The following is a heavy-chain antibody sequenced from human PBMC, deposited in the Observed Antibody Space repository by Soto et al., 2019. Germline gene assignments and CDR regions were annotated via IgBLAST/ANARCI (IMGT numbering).Heavy chain of an antibody. CDR3: ASGTEVSPSWDV. CDR1: GGSISSGGYY. Sequence: QVQLQESGPGLVKPSQTLSLTCTVSGGSISSGGYYWSWIRQHPGKGLEWIGYHNYSGSTYYNPSLKSRVTISVDTSKNQFSLKLSSVTAADTAVYYCASGTEVSPSWDVWGQGTTVTVSS. CDR2: HNYSGST. J-gene: IGHJ6*02. D-gene: IGHD1-26*01. V-gene: IGHV4-31*03.